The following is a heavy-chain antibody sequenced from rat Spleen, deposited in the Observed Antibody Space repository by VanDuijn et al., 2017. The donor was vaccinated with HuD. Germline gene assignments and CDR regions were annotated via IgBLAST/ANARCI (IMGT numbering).Heavy chain of an antibody. CDR1: GFSLTSNG. J-gene: IGHJ2*01. CDR2: ISSGGST. D-gene: IGHD1-2*01. Sequence: QVQLKESGPGLVQPSQTLSLTCTVSGFSLTSNGVSWVRQPPGKGLEWIAAISSGGSTYYNSALKSRLSISRDTSKSQVFLKMNSLQTEDTAIYFCTRDRDYYSSYIYGFDYWGQGVMVTVSS. CDR3: TRDRDYYSSYIYGFDY. V-gene: IGHV2S12*01.